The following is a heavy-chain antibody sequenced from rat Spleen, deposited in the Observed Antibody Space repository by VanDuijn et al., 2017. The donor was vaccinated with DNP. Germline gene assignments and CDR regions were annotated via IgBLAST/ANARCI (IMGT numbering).Heavy chain of an antibody. CDR2: IGSPAYAP. V-gene: IGHV5-25*01. CDR3: AKGDY. Sequence: EVQLVESGGGLVQPGRSLKLSCAASGFTFSAYYMAWVRQAPAKGLEWVAYIGSPAYAPYYTDSVKGRFAISRDNAKSTLYLQLDSLRSEDTATYYCAKGDYWGQGVMVTVSS. CDR1: GFTFSAYY. J-gene: IGHJ2*01.